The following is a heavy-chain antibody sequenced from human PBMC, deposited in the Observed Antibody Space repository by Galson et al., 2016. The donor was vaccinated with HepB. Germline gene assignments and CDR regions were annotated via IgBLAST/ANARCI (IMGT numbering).Heavy chain of an antibody. D-gene: IGHD4-17*01. CDR3: ARLHGDYLEYYYYYGMDV. V-gene: IGHV5-51*01. CDR2: INPGDSDT. CDR1: GYSFISYW. Sequence: QSGAEVKKPGESLKISRKGSGYSFISYWIGWVRQMPGKGLEWMGIINPGDSDTRYSPSFQGQVTISADKSTSTAYLQWSSLKASDTAMYYCARLHGDYLEYYYYYGMDVWGQGTTVTVSS. J-gene: IGHJ6*02.